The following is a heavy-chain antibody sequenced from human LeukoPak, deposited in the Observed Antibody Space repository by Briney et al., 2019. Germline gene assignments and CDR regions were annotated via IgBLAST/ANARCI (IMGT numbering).Heavy chain of an antibody. J-gene: IGHJ4*02. CDR3: TRDLPDY. CDR2: LNPNGSEI. V-gene: IGHV3-7*01. Sequence: GGSLRPSCAAPGFPFSNALLSWGPQAPGKGVEGGANLNPNGSEIYYVGSVRGRFTISRDNAKNSLYLQMNSLRAEDTALYYCTRDLPDYWGQGTLVTVSS. CDR1: GFPFSNAL.